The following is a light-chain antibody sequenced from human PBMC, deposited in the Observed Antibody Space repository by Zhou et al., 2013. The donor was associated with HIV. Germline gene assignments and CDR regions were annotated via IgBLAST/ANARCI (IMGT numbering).Light chain of an antibody. CDR1: QSISSY. V-gene: IGKV1-39*01. J-gene: IGKJ1*01. CDR2: AAS. Sequence: DIQMTQSPSSLSASVGDRVTITCRASQSISSYLNWYQQKPGKAPKLLIYAASSLQSGVPSRFSGSGSGTDFVLTISRLQVEDFGVYYCQQSYSTPRTFGQGTKVEIK. CDR3: QQSYSTPRT.